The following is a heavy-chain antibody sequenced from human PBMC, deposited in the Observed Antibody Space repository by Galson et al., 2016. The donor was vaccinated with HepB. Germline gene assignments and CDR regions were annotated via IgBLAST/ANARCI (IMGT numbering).Heavy chain of an antibody. CDR1: GFIFSRYW. D-gene: IGHD3-22*01. CDR3: VRDKVEYYKSSGYDFDY. J-gene: IGHJ4*02. V-gene: IGHV3-74*01. CDR2: INTVGSII. Sequence: FLRLSCPAAGFIFSRYWMHWVRQAPGEGRVWDSRINTVGSIINCADSVQGRFTISRDNARNTLYLQRNSLRAEETAVHFCVRDKVEYYKSSGYDFDYWGQGTLVTVSS.